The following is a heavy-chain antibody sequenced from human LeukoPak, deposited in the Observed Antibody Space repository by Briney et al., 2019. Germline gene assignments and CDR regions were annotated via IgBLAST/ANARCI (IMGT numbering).Heavy chain of an antibody. CDR2: ISSSGRTI. CDR3: ASPGDPPLSPDV. CDR1: GFTFSDYY. D-gene: IGHD4-17*01. J-gene: IGHJ6*04. V-gene: IGHV3-11*01. Sequence: NPGGSLRLSCAASGFTFSDYYMGWIRQAPGKGLGLGSYISSSGRTIYYADSVKGRFTISRDNAKNSLYLQMNSLRAEDTAVYYCASPGDPPLSPDVWGKGTTVTVSS.